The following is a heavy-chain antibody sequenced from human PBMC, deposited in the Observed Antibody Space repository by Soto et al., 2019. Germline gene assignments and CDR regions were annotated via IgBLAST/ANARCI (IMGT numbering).Heavy chain of an antibody. V-gene: IGHV4-31*03. CDR2: IYYSGST. CDR3: AREAENYYYYYMDV. J-gene: IGHJ6*03. CDR1: GGSISSGGYY. Sequence: QVQLQESGPGLVKPSQTLSLTCTVSGGSISSGGYYWSWIRQHPGKGLEWIGYIYYSGSTYYNPSLKSRVTISVDTSKNQFSLKLSSVTAADTAVYYCAREAENYYYYYMDVWGKGTTVTVS.